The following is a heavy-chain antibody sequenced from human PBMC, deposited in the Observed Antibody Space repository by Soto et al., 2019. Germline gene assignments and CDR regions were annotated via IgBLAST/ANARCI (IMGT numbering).Heavy chain of an antibody. D-gene: IGHD2-15*01. CDR3: AKDTCSGGSCYSDY. V-gene: IGHV3-43D*03. J-gene: IGHJ4*02. CDR2: ISWDGGST. CDR1: GFTFDDYA. Sequence: GESLKISCAASGFTFDDYAMHWVRQAPGKGLEWVSLISWDGGSTYYADSVKGRFTISRDNSKNSLYLQMNSLRAEDTALYYCAKDTCSGGSCYSDYWGQGTLVTVSS.